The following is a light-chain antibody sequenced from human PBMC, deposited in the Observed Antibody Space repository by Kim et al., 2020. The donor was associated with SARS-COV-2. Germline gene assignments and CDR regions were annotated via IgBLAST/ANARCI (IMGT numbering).Light chain of an antibody. CDR1: QSIRHY. V-gene: IGKV1-39*01. Sequence: SASVGDGVTVTCRASQSIRHYVNWYQQKSGRAPKLLINSVSSLQGGVPARFRGGGSGTDFTLNITGLQPEDLATYFCQQTYIMPYTFGQGTKLEI. J-gene: IGKJ2*01. CDR3: QQTYIMPYT. CDR2: SVS.